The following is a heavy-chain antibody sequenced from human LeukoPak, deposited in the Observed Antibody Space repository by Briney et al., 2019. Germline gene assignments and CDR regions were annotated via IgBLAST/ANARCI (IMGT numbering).Heavy chain of an antibody. CDR2: INPSGGST. D-gene: IGHD4-23*01. CDR1: GYTFTSYY. CDR3: ARAGDYGGKPDAFDI. Sequence: ASVKVSCKASGYTFTSYYMHWVRQAPGQGLKWMGIINPSGGSTSYAQKFQGRVTMTRDTSTSTVYMELSSLRSEDTAVYYCARAGDYGGKPDAFDIWGQGTMVTVSS. V-gene: IGHV1-46*01. J-gene: IGHJ3*02.